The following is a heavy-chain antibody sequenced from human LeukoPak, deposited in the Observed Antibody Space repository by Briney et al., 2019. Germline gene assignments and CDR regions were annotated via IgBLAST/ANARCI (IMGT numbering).Heavy chain of an antibody. CDR2: INPNTGGT. Sequence: GASVKVSCKASEYPFTGYCMHWLRQAPGQGLEWMGWINPNTGGTKYAQKFQGRVTMTRDTSITTAYMELSSLRSDDTAVFYCARGRGGDWTNYFDYWGQGSLVTVSS. V-gene: IGHV1-2*02. D-gene: IGHD2-21*02. CDR3: ARGRGGDWTNYFDY. CDR1: EYPFTGYC. J-gene: IGHJ4*02.